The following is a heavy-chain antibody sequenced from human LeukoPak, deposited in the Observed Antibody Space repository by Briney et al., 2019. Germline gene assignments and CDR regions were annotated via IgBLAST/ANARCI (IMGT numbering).Heavy chain of an antibody. Sequence: PSETLSLTCAVYGGSFSGYYWSWIRQPPGKGLEWIGEINHSGSTNYNPSLKSRVTISVDTSKNQFSLKLNSVTAADTAVYYCARLDYGDYVLDYWGQGTLVTVSS. CDR1: GGSFSGYY. CDR2: INHSGST. CDR3: ARLDYGDYVLDY. D-gene: IGHD4-17*01. V-gene: IGHV4-34*01. J-gene: IGHJ4*02.